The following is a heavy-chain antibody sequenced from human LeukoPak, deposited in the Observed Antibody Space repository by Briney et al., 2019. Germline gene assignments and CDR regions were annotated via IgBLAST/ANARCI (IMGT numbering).Heavy chain of an antibody. J-gene: IGHJ4*02. V-gene: IGHV3-23*01. D-gene: IGHD3-10*01. Sequence: GGSLRLSCAASGLTFSIYSMNWVRQAPGKGLEWVSAINGGGGNTYYADSVKGRFTISRDNSKNTLYLQMNSLRVEDTAVYYCATWRGSGSYGGYFDYWGQGTLVTVSS. CDR1: GLTFSIYS. CDR3: ATWRGSGSYGGYFDY. CDR2: INGGGGNT.